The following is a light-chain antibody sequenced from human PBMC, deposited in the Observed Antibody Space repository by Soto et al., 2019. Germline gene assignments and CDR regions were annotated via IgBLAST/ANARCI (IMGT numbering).Light chain of an antibody. CDR1: QAISNS. V-gene: IGKV1-27*01. J-gene: IGKJ5*01. Sequence: QINNSPSYQPAPMLDQVDFPLRASQAISNSLAWYQQKPGKPPQLLIYAASTLQSGVPSRFSGSGSGTDFTLTISGLQPEDLATHYCQSYKTARPTFGQAARLDIK. CDR3: QSYKTARPT. CDR2: AAS.